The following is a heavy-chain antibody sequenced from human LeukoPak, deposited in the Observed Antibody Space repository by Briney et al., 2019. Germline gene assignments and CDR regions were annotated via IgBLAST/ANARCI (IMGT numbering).Heavy chain of an antibody. CDR3: ARVGDSGSYSDY. Sequence: GGSLRLSCSASGFTFGDHAMTWVRQAPGKGLEWVAVIWYDGSNKYYADSVKGRFTISRDNSKNTLYLQMNSLRAEDTAVYYCARVGDSGSYSDYWGQGTLVTVSS. CDR2: IWYDGSNK. CDR1: GFTFGDHA. J-gene: IGHJ4*02. V-gene: IGHV3-33*01. D-gene: IGHD3-10*01.